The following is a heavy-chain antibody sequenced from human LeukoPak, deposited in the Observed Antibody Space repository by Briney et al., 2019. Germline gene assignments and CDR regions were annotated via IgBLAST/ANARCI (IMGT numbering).Heavy chain of an antibody. D-gene: IGHD3-22*01. CDR2: INPSGGST. CDR1: GYTFTSYY. Sequence: ASVKVSCKASGYTFTSYYMHWVRQAPGQGLEWMGIINPSGGSTSYAQKFQGRVTMTRDTSTSTVYMELSSLRSEDTAVYYCARAPYYYDSSGDLYYFDYWGQGTLVTASS. V-gene: IGHV1-46*01. CDR3: ARAPYYYDSSGDLYYFDY. J-gene: IGHJ4*02.